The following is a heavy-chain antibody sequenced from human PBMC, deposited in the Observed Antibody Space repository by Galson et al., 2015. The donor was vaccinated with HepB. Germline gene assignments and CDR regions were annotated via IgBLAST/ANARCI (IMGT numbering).Heavy chain of an antibody. CDR2: IWYDGSNK. Sequence: SLRLSCAASGFTFSSYGMHWVRQAPGKGLEWVAVIWYDGSNKYYADSVKGRFTISRDNSKNTLYLQMNSLRAEDTAVYYCARGKGSSWYGDAFDIWGQGTMVTVSS. CDR3: ARGKGSSWYGDAFDI. CDR1: GFTFSSYG. V-gene: IGHV3-33*08. J-gene: IGHJ3*02. D-gene: IGHD6-13*01.